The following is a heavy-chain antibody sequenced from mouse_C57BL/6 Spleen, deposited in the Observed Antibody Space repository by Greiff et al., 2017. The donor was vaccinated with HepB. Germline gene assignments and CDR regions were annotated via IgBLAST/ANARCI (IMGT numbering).Heavy chain of an antibody. V-gene: IGHV1-81*01. CDR2: IYPRSGNT. Sequence: VQVVESGAELARPGASVKLSCKASGYTFTSYGISWVKQRTGQGLEWIGEIYPRSGNTYYNEKFKGKATLTADKSSSTAYMELRSLTSEDSAVYFGAREINYYGSSYDWYFDVWGTGTTVTVSS. D-gene: IGHD1-1*01. CDR3: AREINYYGSSYDWYFDV. CDR1: GYTFTSYG. J-gene: IGHJ1*03.